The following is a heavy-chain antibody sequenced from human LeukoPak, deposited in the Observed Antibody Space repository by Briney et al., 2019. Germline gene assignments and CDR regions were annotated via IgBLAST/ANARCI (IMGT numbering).Heavy chain of an antibody. CDR2: IHPSTGNP. CDR3: ARAFQRLGELSLPDY. J-gene: IGHJ4*02. D-gene: IGHD3-16*02. CDR1: GYTFTNYA. V-gene: IGHV7-4-1*02. Sequence: ASVKVSCKASGYTFTNYAMNWVRQAPGQGLEWMGWIHPSTGNPTYAQGFTGRFVFSLDTSVSTTYLQISSLKAEDTAVYYCARAFQRLGELSLPDYWGQGTLVTVSS.